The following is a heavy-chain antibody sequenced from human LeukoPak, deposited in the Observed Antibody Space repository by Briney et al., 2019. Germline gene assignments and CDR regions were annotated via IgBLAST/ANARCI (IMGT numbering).Heavy chain of an antibody. Sequence: AGGSLRLSCAASGFTFSSYSMNWVRQAPGKGLEWVSSISSSSSYIYYADSVKGRFTISRDNAKNSLYLQMNSLRAEDTAVYYCARDQRYCSSTSCLGHFDYWGQGTLVTVSS. V-gene: IGHV3-21*01. CDR3: ARDQRYCSSTSCLGHFDY. CDR1: GFTFSSYS. J-gene: IGHJ4*02. CDR2: ISSSSSYI. D-gene: IGHD2-2*01.